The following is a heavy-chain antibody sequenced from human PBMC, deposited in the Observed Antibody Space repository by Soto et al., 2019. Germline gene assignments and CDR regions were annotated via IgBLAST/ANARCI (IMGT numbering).Heavy chain of an antibody. J-gene: IGHJ4*02. CDR1: GGSISSGDYY. Sequence: PSETLSLTCTVSGGSISSGDYYWSWIRQPPGKGLEWIGYIYYSGSTYYNPSLKSRVTISVDTSKNQFSLKLSSVTAADTAVYYCARLYSNYFYCFDYWGQGTLVTVSS. CDR3: ARLYSNYFYCFDY. V-gene: IGHV4-30-4*01. CDR2: IYYSGST. D-gene: IGHD4-4*01.